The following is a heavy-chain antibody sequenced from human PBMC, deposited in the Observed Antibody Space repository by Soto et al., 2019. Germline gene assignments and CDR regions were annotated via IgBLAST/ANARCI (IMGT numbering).Heavy chain of an antibody. D-gene: IGHD3-3*01. J-gene: IGHJ6*02. CDR2: TNIDGSST. Sequence: QPVVSLRLSCAASGFTFSSYWMHWVRQAPGKGLGWVSRTNIDGSSTSYSDSVKGRFTISRDNAKNTLYLQMNSLRAEDTAVYYCARAEWMKATLAPSFGIYVCGQGTTV. CDR1: GFTFSSYW. V-gene: IGHV3-74*01. CDR3: ARAEWMKATLAPSFGIYV.